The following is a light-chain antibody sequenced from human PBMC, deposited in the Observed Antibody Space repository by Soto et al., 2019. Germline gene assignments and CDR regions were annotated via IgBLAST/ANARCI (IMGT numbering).Light chain of an antibody. V-gene: IGKV1-12*01. CDR3: QQANILPPV. J-gene: IGKJ4*01. CDR1: QDIRNR. Sequence: IELTQSPSSVSASVGDRVTITCRASQDIRNRLAWYQHKPGKAPNLLIYSATTFQSWVPYRFSGSASGTYVTLTISSLQPEDFATYYCQQANILPPVFGGGTRVEI. CDR2: SAT.